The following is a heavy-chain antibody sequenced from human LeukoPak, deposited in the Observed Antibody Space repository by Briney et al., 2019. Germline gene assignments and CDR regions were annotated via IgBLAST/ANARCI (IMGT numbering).Heavy chain of an antibody. Sequence: GASVKVSCKASGYTFTSYGISWVRQAPGQGLEWMGWINPNSGGTNYAQKFQGRVTMTRDTSISTAYMELSRLRSDDTAVYYCARDRIAAAERGLDEFDPWGQGTLVTVSS. J-gene: IGHJ5*02. CDR3: ARDRIAAAERGLDEFDP. CDR1: GYTFTSYG. V-gene: IGHV1-2*02. CDR2: INPNSGGT. D-gene: IGHD6-13*01.